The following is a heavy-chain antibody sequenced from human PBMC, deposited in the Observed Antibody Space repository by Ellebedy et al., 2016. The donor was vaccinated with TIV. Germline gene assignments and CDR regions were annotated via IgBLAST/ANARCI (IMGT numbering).Heavy chain of an antibody. CDR2: VYSGGYT. CDR1: GGSMYSSSYC. Sequence: MPSETLSLTCTVSGGSMYSSSYCWAWIRQPPGKGLEWLGSVYSGGYTFHNPSLRGRVTLSVDTSKDQFSLRLNSVTAADTAVYYCERERVLGTSNYFENWGQGTLVTVSS. D-gene: IGHD3-16*01. J-gene: IGHJ4*02. V-gene: IGHV4-39*02. CDR3: ERERVLGTSNYFEN.